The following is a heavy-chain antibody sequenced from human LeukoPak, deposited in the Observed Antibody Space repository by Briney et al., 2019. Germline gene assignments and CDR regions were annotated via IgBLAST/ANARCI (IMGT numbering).Heavy chain of an antibody. Sequence: GESLKISCKGSGYSFTSYWIGWVRQMPGKGLEWMGIIYPGDSDTRYSPSFQGQVTISADKSISTAYLQWSGLKASDTAMYYCARGRGYCSSTSCPPGYWGQGTLVTVSS. CDR3: ARGRGYCSSTSCPPGY. J-gene: IGHJ4*02. D-gene: IGHD2-2*01. CDR1: GYSFTSYW. CDR2: IYPGDSDT. V-gene: IGHV5-51*01.